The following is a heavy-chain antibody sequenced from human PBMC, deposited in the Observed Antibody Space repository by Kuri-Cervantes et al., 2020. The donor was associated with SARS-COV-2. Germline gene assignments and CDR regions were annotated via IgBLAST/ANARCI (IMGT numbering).Heavy chain of an antibody. V-gene: IGHV4-34*01. CDR3: ARGYGSGSYSTYYYYYGMDV. J-gene: IGHJ6*02. CDR2: INHSGST. CDR1: GVSFSGYY. Sequence: ESLKISCAVYGVSFSGYYWIWIRRPPGKGLEGIGEINHSGSTNYNPSLMSRVTISVETSKNQFSLKLSSVTAADTAVYYCARGYGSGSYSTYYYYYGMDVWGLGTTVTVSS. D-gene: IGHD3-10*01.